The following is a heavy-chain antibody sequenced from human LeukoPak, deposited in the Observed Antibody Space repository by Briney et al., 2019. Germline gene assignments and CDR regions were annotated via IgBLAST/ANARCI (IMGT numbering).Heavy chain of an antibody. Sequence: PGGSLRLSCVASGFTFNGYWMSWVRQAPGKGLEWVANIKQDGSEKYYVDSVRGRVTISRDNAENSLFLQMNRLRVEDTAVYYCTRDFGRSSYYFDFWGQGTLVTVSS. CDR2: IKQDGSEK. J-gene: IGHJ4*02. CDR3: TRDFGRSSYYFDF. V-gene: IGHV3-7*01. CDR1: GFTFNGYW. D-gene: IGHD3-3*01.